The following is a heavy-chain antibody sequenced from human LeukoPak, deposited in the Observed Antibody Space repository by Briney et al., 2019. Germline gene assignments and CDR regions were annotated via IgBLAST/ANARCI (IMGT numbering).Heavy chain of an antibody. CDR1: GFAFSSYA. CDR3: VNQISGWVS. CDR2: ISGNGVTT. Sequence: PGGSLRLSCAASGFAFSSYAMSWVRQAPGKGLEYVSTISGNGVTTFYADSVRGRFTVSRDNSKNTVYLQMSSLRAEDTALYYCVNQISGWVSWGQGTLVTVSS. J-gene: IGHJ4*02. V-gene: IGHV3-64D*06. D-gene: IGHD6-19*01.